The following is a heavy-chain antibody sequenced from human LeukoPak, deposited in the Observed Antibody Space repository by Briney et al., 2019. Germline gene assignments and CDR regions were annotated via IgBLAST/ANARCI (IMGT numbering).Heavy chain of an antibody. CDR1: GYTFTSYG. V-gene: IGHV1-18*01. J-gene: IGHJ3*02. Sequence: ASVKVSCKASGYTFTSYGISWVRQAPGQGLEWMGLISAYNGNTNYAQKLQGRVTMTTDTSTSTAYMELRSLRSDDTAVYYCARDVGYCSSTSCYSVHDAFDTWGQGTMVTVSS. D-gene: IGHD2-2*02. CDR3: ARDVGYCSSTSCYSVHDAFDT. CDR2: ISAYNGNT.